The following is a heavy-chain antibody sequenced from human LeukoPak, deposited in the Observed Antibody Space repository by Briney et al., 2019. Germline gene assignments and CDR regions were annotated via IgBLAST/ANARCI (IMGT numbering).Heavy chain of an antibody. CDR2: IIPIFGTA. CDR1: GGTFSSYA. CDR3: ARNPKYPPAYDYVWGSYRPPTYYYYYYMDV. Sequence: SVKVSCKASGGTFSSYAISWVRQAPGQGLEWMGRIIPIFGTANYAQKFQGRVTITTDESTSTAYMELSSLRSEDTAVYYCARNPKYPPAYDYVWGSYRPPTYYYYYYMDVWGKGTTVTVSS. J-gene: IGHJ6*03. V-gene: IGHV1-69*05. D-gene: IGHD3-16*02.